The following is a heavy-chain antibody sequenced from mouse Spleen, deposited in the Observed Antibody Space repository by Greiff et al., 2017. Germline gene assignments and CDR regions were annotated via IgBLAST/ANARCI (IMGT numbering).Heavy chain of an antibody. V-gene: IGHV5-4*01. J-gene: IGHJ2*01. Sequence: EVQGVESGGGLVKPGGSLKLSCAASGFTFSSYAMSWVRQTPEKRLEWVATISDGGSYTYYPDNVKGRFTISRDNAKNNLYLQMSHLKSEDTAMYYCARYDYQVYYFDYCGQGTTLTVSS. D-gene: IGHD2-4*01. CDR1: GFTFSSYA. CDR3: ARYDYQVYYFDY. CDR2: ISDGGSYT.